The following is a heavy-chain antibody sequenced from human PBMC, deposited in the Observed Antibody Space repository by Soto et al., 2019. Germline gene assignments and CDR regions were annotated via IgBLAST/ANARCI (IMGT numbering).Heavy chain of an antibody. J-gene: IGHJ6*02. CDR3: AREKVVVRTYYYYYGMDV. Sequence: GGTNYAQKFQGWVTMTRDTSISTAYMELSRLRSDDTAVYYCAREKVVVRTYYYYYGMDVWGQGTTVTVSS. V-gene: IGHV1-2*04. CDR2: GGT. D-gene: IGHD2-2*01.